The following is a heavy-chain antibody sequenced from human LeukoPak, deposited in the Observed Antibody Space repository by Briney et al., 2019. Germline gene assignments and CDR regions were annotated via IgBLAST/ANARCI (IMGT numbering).Heavy chain of an antibody. CDR1: GGSFSGYY. CDR3: ARGPHFYDSSGCYSTNGDY. J-gene: IGHJ4*02. Sequence: PSETLSLTCAVYGGSFSGYYWSWIRQPPGKGLEWIGEINHSGSTNYNPSLKSRVTISVDTSKNQFSLKLSSVTAADTAVYYCARGPHFYDSSGCYSTNGDYWGQGTLVTVSS. V-gene: IGHV4-34*01. D-gene: IGHD3-22*01. CDR2: INHSGST.